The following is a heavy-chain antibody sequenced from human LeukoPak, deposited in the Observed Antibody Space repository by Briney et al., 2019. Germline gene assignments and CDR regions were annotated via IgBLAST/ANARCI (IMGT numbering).Heavy chain of an antibody. CDR1: GYSFTNYC. V-gene: IGHV5-51*01. D-gene: IGHD3-3*01. Sequence: PGASLKISSKGSGYSFTNYCIAWVRQMPEKGLGWMGIIYPGDSDTRYSPSFQGQVTISADKTISTAYLQWSSLKASDTAMYHCARSDGGVWYFDYWGQGTLVTASS. CDR2: IYPGDSDT. CDR3: ARSDGGVWYFDY. J-gene: IGHJ4*02.